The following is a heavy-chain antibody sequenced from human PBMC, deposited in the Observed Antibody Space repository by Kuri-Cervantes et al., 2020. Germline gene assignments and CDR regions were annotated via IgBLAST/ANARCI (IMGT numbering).Heavy chain of an antibody. CDR3: ARVSRWLQLNMDV. J-gene: IGHJ6*03. CDR2: ISFDGSNQ. D-gene: IGHD5-24*01. Sequence: GESLKISCAASGFTLSSFAMHWVRQAPGKGLEWVAIISFDGSNQYYADSVKGRFTISRDNSKNTLYLQMSSLRADDTALYYCARVSRWLQLNMDVWGKGTMVTVSS. V-gene: IGHV3-30-3*01. CDR1: GFTLSSFA.